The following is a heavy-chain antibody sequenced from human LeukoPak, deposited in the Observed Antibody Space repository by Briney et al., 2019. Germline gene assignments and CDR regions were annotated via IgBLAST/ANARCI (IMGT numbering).Heavy chain of an antibody. D-gene: IGHD5-12*01. Sequence: GGSLRLSCAAPGFTFSNHWMAWVRQTPGRGPEWVANIDEDGDVKSYAESVKGRFSVSRDNGRTSLYLQMNSLRAEDTAIYYCARHVPRGRSDFDCWGQGVLVTVS. CDR2: IDEDGDVK. CDR1: GFTFSNHW. CDR3: ARHVPRGRSDFDC. V-gene: IGHV3-7*01. J-gene: IGHJ4*02.